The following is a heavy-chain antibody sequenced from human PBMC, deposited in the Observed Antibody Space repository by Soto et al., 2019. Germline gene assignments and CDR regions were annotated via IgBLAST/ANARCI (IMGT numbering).Heavy chain of an antibody. CDR2: IIPIFGTA. Sequence: QVQLVQSGAEVKKPGASVKVSCKASGGTFSSYAISWVRQAPGQGLEWMGGIIPIFGTANYAQKFQGRVTITADKSTSTASMERSSLRSEDTAVYYCATLGDSSEWDAAFDIWGQGTMVTVSS. CDR3: ATLGDSSEWDAAFDI. J-gene: IGHJ3*02. V-gene: IGHV1-69*06. D-gene: IGHD3-22*01. CDR1: GGTFSSYA.